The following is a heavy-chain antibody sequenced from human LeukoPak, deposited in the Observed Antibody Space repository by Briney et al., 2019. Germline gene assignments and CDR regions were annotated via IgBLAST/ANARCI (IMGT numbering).Heavy chain of an antibody. CDR1: GYSFTSYW. Sequence: GESLKISCKGSGYSFTSYWIGWVRLMPGKGLEWMGIIYPGDSDTRYSPSFQGQVTISADKSISTAYLQWSSLKASDTAMYYCARLLQDTAMVSGNWFAPWGQGTLVTVSS. D-gene: IGHD5-18*01. CDR3: ARLLQDTAMVSGNWFAP. CDR2: IYPGDSDT. J-gene: IGHJ5*02. V-gene: IGHV5-51*01.